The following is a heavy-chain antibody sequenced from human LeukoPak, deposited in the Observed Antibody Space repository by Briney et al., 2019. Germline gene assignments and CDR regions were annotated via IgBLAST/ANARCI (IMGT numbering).Heavy chain of an antibody. CDR1: GFTFSSYW. J-gene: IGHJ4*02. D-gene: IGHD6-19*01. CDR3: ARSTGWYYFDY. CDR2: IKSDGSST. V-gene: IGHV3-74*01. Sequence: TGGSLRLSCAASGFTFSSYWMHWVRRAPGKGLVWVSRIKSDGSSTDYADSVKGRFTLSRDNAKNTLYLQMDSLRAEDTAVYYCARSTGWYYFDYWGQGTLVTVSS.